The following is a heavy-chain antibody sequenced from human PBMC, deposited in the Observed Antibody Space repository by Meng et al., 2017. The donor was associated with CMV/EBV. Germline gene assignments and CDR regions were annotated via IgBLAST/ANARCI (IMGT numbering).Heavy chain of an antibody. CDR1: GFTFDDYA. Sequence: GGSLRLSCAASGFTFDDYAMHWVRQAPGKGLEWVSGISWNCGSIGYADSVKGRFTISRDNAKNSLYLQMNSLRAEDTALYYCAKDPALRGSSSPPAFDYWGQGTLVTVSS. J-gene: IGHJ4*02. CDR2: ISWNCGSI. CDR3: AKDPALRGSSSPPAFDY. D-gene: IGHD6-6*01. V-gene: IGHV3-9*01.